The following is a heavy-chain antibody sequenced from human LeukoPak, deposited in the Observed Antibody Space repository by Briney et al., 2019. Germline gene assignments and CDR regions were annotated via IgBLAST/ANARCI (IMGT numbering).Heavy chain of an antibody. V-gene: IGHV3-30*02. Sequence: PGGSLRLSCAASGFTFSSYGMHWVRQAPGKGLEWVAFIRYDGSNKYYADSVKGRFTISRDNSKNTLYLQMNSLRAEDTAVYYCARSVYRLHYIDVWGKGTTVTISS. CDR2: IRYDGSNK. CDR3: ARSVYRLHYIDV. CDR1: GFTFSSYG. D-gene: IGHD3-16*02. J-gene: IGHJ6*03.